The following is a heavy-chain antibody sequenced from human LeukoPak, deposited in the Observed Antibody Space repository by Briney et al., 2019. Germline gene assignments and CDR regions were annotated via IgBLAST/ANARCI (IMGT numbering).Heavy chain of an antibody. D-gene: IGHD6-6*01. J-gene: IGHJ4*02. V-gene: IGHV3-30-3*01. CDR2: LSSDGSNQ. Sequence: XXXPVLSSDGSNQYYADSVKGRFTISRDYSKNTLYLQMNSLRAEDTAVYYCAREMYSRSYYFDYWGQGTLVTVSS. CDR3: AREMYSRSYYFDY.